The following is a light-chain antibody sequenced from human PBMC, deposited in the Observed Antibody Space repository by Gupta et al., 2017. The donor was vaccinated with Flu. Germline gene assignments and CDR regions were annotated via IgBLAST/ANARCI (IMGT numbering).Light chain of an antibody. Sequence: DVVMTQSPLSLPVTLGQPASISCRSSQGLEYSDGNTYLNWFQQRPGQSPRRLIYKVSNRDSGVPDRFSGSGSGTDFTLKISRVEAEDVGVYYCMQGTHWPYSFGQGTQLEIE. V-gene: IGKV2-30*01. CDR3: MQGTHWPYS. J-gene: IGKJ2*03. CDR1: QGLEYSDGNTY. CDR2: KVS.